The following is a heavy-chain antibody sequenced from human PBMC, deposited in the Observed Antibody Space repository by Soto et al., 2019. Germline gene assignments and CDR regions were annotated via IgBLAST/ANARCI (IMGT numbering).Heavy chain of an antibody. Sequence: QVQLQESGPGLVKPSQTLSLTCLVSGASVSGDGSYCSWIRQHPGKGLEFIGYIHNSGSTYSNPYLENRVAMSIDTSKNQFSLRLSSVTAADSAVYFCARDLGSEQWFFDNWGQGILVTVSS. CDR3: ARDLGSEQWFFDN. D-gene: IGHD6-19*01. CDR2: IHNSGST. CDR1: GASVSGDGSY. J-gene: IGHJ4*02. V-gene: IGHV4-31*03.